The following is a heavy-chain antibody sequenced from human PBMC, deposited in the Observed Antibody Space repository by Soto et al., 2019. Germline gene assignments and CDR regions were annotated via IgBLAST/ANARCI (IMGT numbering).Heavy chain of an antibody. J-gene: IGHJ6*02. CDR1: GGSISSRGYS. D-gene: IGHD3-22*01. CDR3: ARGGPSTYYYDSSGYFPRYGMDV. CDR2: IYHSGST. Sequence: PSENLSLTCAVSGGSISSRGYSWSWIRQPPGKGLEWIGYIYHSGSTYYNPSLKSRVTISVDRSKNQFSLKLSSVTAADTAVYYCARGGPSTYYYDSSGYFPRYGMDVWGQGTTVTVSS. V-gene: IGHV4-30-2*01.